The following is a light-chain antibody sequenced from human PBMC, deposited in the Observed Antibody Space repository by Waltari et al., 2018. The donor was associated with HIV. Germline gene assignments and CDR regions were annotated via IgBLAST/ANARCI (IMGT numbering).Light chain of an antibody. CDR1: SSNIGADYD. CDR3: QSYDRSLSASVV. Sequence: QSVLTQPPPVSGAPGQRVPIPCTGGSSNIGADYDVHRYQQIPGTAPKLLISGNKNRPSGVPDRFSASKSGTSASPAITGLQAEDEADYFCQSYDRSLSASVVFGGGTKLTVL. V-gene: IGLV1-40*01. CDR2: GNK. J-gene: IGLJ2*01.